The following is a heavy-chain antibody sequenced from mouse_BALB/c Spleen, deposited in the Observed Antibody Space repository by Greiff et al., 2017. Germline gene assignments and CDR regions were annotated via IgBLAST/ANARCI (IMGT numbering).Heavy chain of an antibody. D-gene: IGHD2-3*01. CDR2: ISNGGGST. CDR3: ARQDVDGYYPH. Sequence: EVQVVESGGGLVQPGGSLKLSCAASGFTFSSYTMSWVRQTPEKRLEWVAYISNGGGSTYYPDTVKGRFTISRDNAKNTLYLQMSSLKSEDTAMYYCARQDVDGYYPHWGQGTLVTVSA. V-gene: IGHV5-12-2*01. J-gene: IGHJ3*01. CDR1: GFTFSSYT.